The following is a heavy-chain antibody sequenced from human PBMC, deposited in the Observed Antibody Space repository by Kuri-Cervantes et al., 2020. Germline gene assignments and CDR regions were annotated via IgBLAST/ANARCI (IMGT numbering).Heavy chain of an antibody. V-gene: IGHV3-23*01. D-gene: IGHD3-16*02. Sequence: GESLKIFCAASGFTFSSYAMSWVRQAPGKGLEWVSAISGSGGSTYYADSVKGRFTISRDNAKNSLYLQMNSLRAEDTVVYYCASSYDYIWGSYHIGAFDIWGQGTMVTVSS. CDR2: ISGSGGST. CDR1: GFTFSSYA. J-gene: IGHJ3*02. CDR3: ASSYDYIWGSYHIGAFDI.